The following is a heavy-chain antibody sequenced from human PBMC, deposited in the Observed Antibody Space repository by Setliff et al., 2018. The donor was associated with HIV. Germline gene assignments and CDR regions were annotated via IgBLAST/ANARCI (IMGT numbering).Heavy chain of an antibody. V-gene: IGHV4-39*07. Sequence: PSETLSLTCIVSGGSISSSSYYWGWIRQPPGKGLEWIGTVYYSGSTYYNPSLKSRVTISVDTSENQFSLKLSSVTAADTAVYYCARDGYSSSWYVILGSFDYWGQGILVTVSS. J-gene: IGHJ4*02. CDR3: ARDGYSSSWYVILGSFDY. D-gene: IGHD6-13*01. CDR1: GGSISSSSYY. CDR2: VYYSGST.